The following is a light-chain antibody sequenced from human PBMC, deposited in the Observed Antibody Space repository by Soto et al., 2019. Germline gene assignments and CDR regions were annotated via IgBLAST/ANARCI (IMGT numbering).Light chain of an antibody. CDR1: QSINIY. Sequence: DIQMTQSPSSLSASVGDSVTITCRAGQSINIYLSWYQQKPGKAPKLLINVASTLQGGVPSRFSGSGSGTEFTLAISSLQPEDSATYYCQQSFSTPQTFGGGTKVDIK. CDR3: QQSFSTPQT. CDR2: VAS. V-gene: IGKV1-39*01. J-gene: IGKJ4*01.